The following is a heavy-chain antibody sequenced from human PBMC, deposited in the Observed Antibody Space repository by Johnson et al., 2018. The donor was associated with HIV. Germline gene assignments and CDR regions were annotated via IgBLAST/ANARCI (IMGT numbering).Heavy chain of an antibody. Sequence: VQVVESGGGLVQPGRSLRIYCAVSDFTFTNYAMHWVRLAPGKGLEWVSAISGSGGSTYYADSVKGRFTISRDNAKNSLYLQMNSLRAEDTALYYCAVLDAFDIWGHGTMVTVSS. CDR1: DFTFTNYA. D-gene: IGHD2-8*02. J-gene: IGHJ3*02. CDR3: AVLDAFDI. V-gene: IGHV3-23*04. CDR2: ISGSGGST.